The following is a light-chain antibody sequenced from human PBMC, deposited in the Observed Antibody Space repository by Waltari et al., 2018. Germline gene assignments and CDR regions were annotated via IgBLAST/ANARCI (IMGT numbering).Light chain of an antibody. CDR3: MQTIQPPFT. CDR1: QILQHSDGVTS. Sequence: DIVMTQAPLSLSVTPGQPASISCKSSQILQHSDGVTSLHWYLQKQGQSPQLLFNELANRFSGVTTRFSGSGSGTDFTLKISRVEAEDVGVYYCMQTIQPPFTFGPGTKVDIK. V-gene: IGKV2D-29*02. CDR2: ELA. J-gene: IGKJ3*01.